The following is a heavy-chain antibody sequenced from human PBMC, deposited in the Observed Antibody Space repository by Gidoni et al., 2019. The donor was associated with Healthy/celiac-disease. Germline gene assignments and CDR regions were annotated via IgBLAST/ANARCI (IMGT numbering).Heavy chain of an antibody. Sequence: QVQLVQSGAEVKKPGASVKVSCKASGYTFTGYYMHWVRQAPGQGLEWMGWINPNSGGTNYAQKFQGWITMTRDTSISTAYMELSRLRSDDTAVYYCARSRDIAAAGSNWFDPWGQGTLVTVSS. CDR2: INPNSGGT. CDR1: GYTFTGYY. CDR3: ARSRDIAAAGSNWFDP. D-gene: IGHD6-13*01. V-gene: IGHV1-2*04. J-gene: IGHJ5*02.